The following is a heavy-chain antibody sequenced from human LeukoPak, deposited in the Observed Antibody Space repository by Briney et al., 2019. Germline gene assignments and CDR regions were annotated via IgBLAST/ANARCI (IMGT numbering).Heavy chain of an antibody. CDR3: AREQPYGDYIGY. CDR2: ISSSGSTI. CDR1: GFTFSDYY. V-gene: IGHV3-11*04. Sequence: KPGRSLRLSXAASGFTFSDYYMSWIRQAPGKGLEWVSYISSSGSTIYYADSVKGRFTISRDNAKNSLYLQMNSLRAEDTAVYYCAREQPYGDYIGYWGQGTLVTVSS. D-gene: IGHD4-17*01. J-gene: IGHJ4*02.